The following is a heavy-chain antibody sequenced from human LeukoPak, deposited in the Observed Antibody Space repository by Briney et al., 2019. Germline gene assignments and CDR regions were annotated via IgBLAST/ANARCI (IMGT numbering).Heavy chain of an antibody. CDR1: GFTFSSYG. D-gene: IGHD6-19*01. CDR3: AKDVGLAVAIFYYYGMDV. CDR2: ISSDGSNK. V-gene: IGHV3-30*18. J-gene: IGHJ6*02. Sequence: GGSLRLSCAASGFTFSSYGMHWVRQAPGKGLEWVAVISSDGSNKYYADSVKGRFTISRDNSKNTLYLQMNSLRAEDTAVYYCAKDVGLAVAIFYYYGMDVWGQGTTVTVSS.